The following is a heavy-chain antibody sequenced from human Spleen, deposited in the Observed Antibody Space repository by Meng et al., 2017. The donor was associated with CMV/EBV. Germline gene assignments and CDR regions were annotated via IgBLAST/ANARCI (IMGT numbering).Heavy chain of an antibody. CDR1: GFTFSSYD. CDR2: IGTAGDT. Sequence: LSLTCAASGFTFSSYDMHWVRQATGKGLEWVSAIGTAGDTYYPGSVKGRFTISRENAKNSLYLQMNSLRAGDTAVYYCARHLRLGASGYSSSNGLDVWGQGTTVTVSS. CDR3: ARHLRLGASGYSSSNGLDV. D-gene: IGHD6-13*01. V-gene: IGHV3-13*01. J-gene: IGHJ6*02.